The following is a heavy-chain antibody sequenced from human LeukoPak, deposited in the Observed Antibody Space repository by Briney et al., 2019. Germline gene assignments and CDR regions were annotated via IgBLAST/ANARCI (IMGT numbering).Heavy chain of an antibody. Sequence: SVKVSCKASGYTFTGYYMQWERQAPGQGLEWMGWINPNSGGTNYAQKFQGRVTMTRDTSISTAYMELSRLRSDDTAVYYCARSRFGELVGMDVWGQGTTVTVSS. D-gene: IGHD3-10*01. CDR2: INPNSGGT. V-gene: IGHV1-2*02. CDR1: GYTFTGYY. CDR3: ARSRFGELVGMDV. J-gene: IGHJ6*02.